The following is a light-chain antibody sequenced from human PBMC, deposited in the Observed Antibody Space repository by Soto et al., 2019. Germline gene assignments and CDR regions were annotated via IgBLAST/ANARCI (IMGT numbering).Light chain of an antibody. V-gene: IGKV1-33*01. J-gene: IGKJ4*01. Sequence: DIQMTQSASALSASIGDRVTITCQARQDISKYLNWYQQKPGKAPRLLIFAVSDLQPGVPSRFSGSRTGTDFNFTISSMQPEDLATYYCPQFDNVPITFGGGTKVDIK. CDR2: AVS. CDR3: PQFDNVPIT. CDR1: QDISKY.